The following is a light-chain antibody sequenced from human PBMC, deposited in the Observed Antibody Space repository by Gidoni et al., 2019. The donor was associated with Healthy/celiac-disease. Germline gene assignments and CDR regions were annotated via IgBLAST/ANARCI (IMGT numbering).Light chain of an antibody. CDR1: QSVSSY. CDR2: DAS. V-gene: IGKV3-11*01. CDR3: QQRSNWPPLT. J-gene: IGKJ4*01. Sequence: EIVLTKYQATLSWSPGERATLSCRASQSVSSYLAWYQQKPGQAPRLLIYDASNRATGIPARFSGSGSGTDFTLTISSLEPEDFAVYYCQQRSNWPPLTFXGXTKVEIK.